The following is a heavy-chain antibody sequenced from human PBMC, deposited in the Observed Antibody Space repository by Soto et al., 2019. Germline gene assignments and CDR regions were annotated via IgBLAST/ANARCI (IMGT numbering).Heavy chain of an antibody. CDR3: VRDGTKTLRDWFDP. Sequence: PSETLSLTCTVSGASISGFYWSWIRKSAGKGLEWIGRIYATGTTDYNPSLKSRVMMSVDTSKKQFSLKLRSVTAADAAVYYCVRDGTKTLRDWFDPWGQGISVTVSS. J-gene: IGHJ5*02. CDR2: IYATGTT. D-gene: IGHD1-1*01. CDR1: GASISGFY. V-gene: IGHV4-4*07.